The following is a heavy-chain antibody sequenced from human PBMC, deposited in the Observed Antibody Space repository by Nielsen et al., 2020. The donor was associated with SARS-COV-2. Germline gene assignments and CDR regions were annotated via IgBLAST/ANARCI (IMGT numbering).Heavy chain of an antibody. CDR2: ISYDGSNK. D-gene: IGHD6-13*01. J-gene: IGHJ6*03. Sequence: GSLRLSCAASGFTFSSYAMHWVRQAPGKGLEWVAVISYDGSNKYYADSVKGRFTISRDNSKNTLYLQMNSLRAEDTAVYYCARGKEKSSSWYERLYYYYYMDVWGKGTTVTVSS. CDR1: GFTFSSYA. V-gene: IGHV3-30-3*01. CDR3: ARGKEKSSSWYERLYYYYYMDV.